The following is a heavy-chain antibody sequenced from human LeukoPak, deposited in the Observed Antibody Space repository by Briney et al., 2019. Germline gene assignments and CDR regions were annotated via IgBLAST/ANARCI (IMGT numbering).Heavy chain of an antibody. CDR3: ARGVVVIPRGNWFDP. D-gene: IGHD3-22*01. J-gene: IGHJ5*02. CDR1: GGTFSSYA. V-gene: IGHV1-69*13. CDR2: IIPIFGTA. Sequence: ASVKVSCKASGGTFSSYAISWVRQAPGQGLEWMGGIIPIFGTANYAQKFQGRVTITADESTSTAHMELSSLRSEDTAVYYCARGVVVIPRGNWFDPRGQGTLVTVSS.